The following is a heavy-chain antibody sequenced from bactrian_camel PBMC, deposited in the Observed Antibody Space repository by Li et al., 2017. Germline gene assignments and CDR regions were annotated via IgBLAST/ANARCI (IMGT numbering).Heavy chain of an antibody. V-gene: IGHV3S53*01. J-gene: IGHJ4*01. D-gene: IGHD6*01. Sequence: QVQLVESGGGSVQAGGSLTLSCAASTYGYSEEFMGWFRQAPGKAREGVAVIYTSGTTHYADSVKDRLTISQDSATKTLYLQMSSLKPEDTAMYYCAADRGVCWGTSMSAVVGGIPEFATHGQGTQVTVS. CDR2: IYTSGTT. CDR1: TYGYSEEF.